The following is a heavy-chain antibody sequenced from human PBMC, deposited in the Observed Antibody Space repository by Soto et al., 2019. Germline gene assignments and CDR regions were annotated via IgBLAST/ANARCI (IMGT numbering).Heavy chain of an antibody. CDR2: INPSGGST. V-gene: IGHV1-46*03. CDR1: GYTFTSYY. D-gene: IGHD3-10*01. Sequence: ASVKVSCKASGYTFTSYYMHWVRQAPGQGLEWMGIINPSGGSTSYAQKFQGRVTMTRDTSTSTVYMELSSLRSEDTAVYYCARVGITMVRGVDDAFDIWGQGTMVTVSS. CDR3: ARVGITMVRGVDDAFDI. J-gene: IGHJ3*02.